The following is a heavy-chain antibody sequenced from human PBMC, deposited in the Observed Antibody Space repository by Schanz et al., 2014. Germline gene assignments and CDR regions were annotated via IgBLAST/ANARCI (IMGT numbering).Heavy chain of an antibody. V-gene: IGHV3-33*06. CDR2: IWSGGTNE. Sequence: VQLVESGGGVVQPGKSLRLSCATSGFIFRSFGIHWVRQAPGKGLEWVAVIWSGGTNEYYADSVRGRFTISRDNSKNTLYLQMNSLRAEDTAVYYCAKGRFGELSAFDIWGQGTMVTVSS. D-gene: IGHD3-10*01. J-gene: IGHJ3*02. CDR1: GFIFRSFG. CDR3: AKGRFGELSAFDI.